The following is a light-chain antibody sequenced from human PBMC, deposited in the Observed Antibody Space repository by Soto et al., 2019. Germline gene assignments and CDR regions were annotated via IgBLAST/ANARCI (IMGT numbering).Light chain of an antibody. V-gene: IGLV1-47*01. CDR2: RNN. J-gene: IGLJ1*01. CDR3: AAWDDSLSVLYV. CDR1: SSNIGSNY. Sequence: QSVLTQPPSASGTPGQRVTISCSGSSSNIGSNYVYWYQQLPGTAPKLLIYRNNQRPSGVPDRFSGSKSGTSASLAIRGLRSEDEADYYCAAWDDSLSVLYVFGTGTKLTVL.